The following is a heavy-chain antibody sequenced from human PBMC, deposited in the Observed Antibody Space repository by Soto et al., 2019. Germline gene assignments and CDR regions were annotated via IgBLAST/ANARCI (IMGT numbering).Heavy chain of an antibody. V-gene: IGHV4-61*01. Sequence: QVQLQESGPGLVKPSETLSLTCTVSGGSVSSGSYYWSWIRQPPGKGLEWIGYIYYSGSTNYNPPLKSRVTISVDTSKNQFSLQLSSVTAADTAVYYCARDRSYYDFWSGEGYYYYYGMDVWGQGTTVTVSS. D-gene: IGHD3-3*01. CDR3: ARDRSYYDFWSGEGYYYYYGMDV. CDR2: IYYSGST. CDR1: GGSVSSGSYY. J-gene: IGHJ6*02.